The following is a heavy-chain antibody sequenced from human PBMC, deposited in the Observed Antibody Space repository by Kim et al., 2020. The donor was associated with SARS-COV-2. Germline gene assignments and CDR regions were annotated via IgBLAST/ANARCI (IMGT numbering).Heavy chain of an antibody. CDR1: GGSISSSSYY. CDR2: IYYSGST. V-gene: IGHV4-39*01. D-gene: IGHD5-18*01. Sequence: SETLSLTCTVSGGSISSSSYYWGWIRQPPGKGLEWIGSIYYSGSTYYNPSLKSRVTISVDTSKNQFSLKLSSVTAADTAGYYCARLYSYGRNFDYWGQGTLVTVSS. J-gene: IGHJ4*02. CDR3: ARLYSYGRNFDY.